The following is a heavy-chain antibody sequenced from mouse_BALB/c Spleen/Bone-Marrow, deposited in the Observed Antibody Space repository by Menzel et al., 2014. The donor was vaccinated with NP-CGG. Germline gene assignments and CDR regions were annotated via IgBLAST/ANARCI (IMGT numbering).Heavy chain of an antibody. CDR2: INPSTGYT. D-gene: IGHD2-3*01. Sequence: VHLVESGAELAKPGASVKMSCKASGYTFTNYWMHWVKQRPGQGLEWVGYINPSTGYTEYNQKFKDKATLTADKSSSTAYMQLNSLTSEDSAVYHCARLKNYEFVYGGQGTLVTVSA. V-gene: IGHV1-7*01. CDR3: ARLKNYEFVY. J-gene: IGHJ3*01. CDR1: GYTFTNYW.